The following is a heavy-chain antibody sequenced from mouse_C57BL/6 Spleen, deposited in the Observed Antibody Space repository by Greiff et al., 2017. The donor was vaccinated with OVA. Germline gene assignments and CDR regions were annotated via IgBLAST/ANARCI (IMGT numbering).Heavy chain of an antibody. J-gene: IGHJ2*01. CDR3: ARNYYYGSSPFDY. CDR1: GYTFTSYW. Sequence: VQLQQPGAELVRPGSSVKLSCKASGYTFTSYWMPWVKQRPGKGLEWIGRIYPGDGDTNYNGKFKGKATLTADKSSSTAYMQLSSLTSEDAAVYCCARNYYYGSSPFDYWGQGTTLTVSS. D-gene: IGHD1-1*01. V-gene: IGHV1-82*01. CDR2: IYPGDGDT.